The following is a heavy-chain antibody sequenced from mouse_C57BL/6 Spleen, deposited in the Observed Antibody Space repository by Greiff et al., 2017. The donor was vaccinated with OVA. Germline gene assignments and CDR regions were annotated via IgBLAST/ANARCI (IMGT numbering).Heavy chain of an antibody. CDR3: ARGGYSNYGYFDV. J-gene: IGHJ1*03. D-gene: IGHD2-5*01. CDR1: GYTFTDYY. CDR2: IYPGSGNT. Sequence: QVHVKQSGAELVRPGASVKLSCKASGYTFTDYYINWVKQRPGQGLEWIARIYPGSGNTYYNEKFKGKATLTAEKSSSTAYMQLSSLTSEDSAVYFCARGGYSNYGYFDVWGTGTTVTVSS. V-gene: IGHV1-76*01.